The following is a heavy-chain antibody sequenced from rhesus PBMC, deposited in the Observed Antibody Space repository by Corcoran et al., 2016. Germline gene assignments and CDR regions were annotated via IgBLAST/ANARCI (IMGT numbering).Heavy chain of an antibody. CDR3: ARDHCSGIYCYTWYFDI. J-gene: IGHJ2*01. CDR2: IYNKSERT. D-gene: IGHD2-27*01. CDR1: GGTISSGYYY. Sequence: QVQLQESGPGVVKPSETLSLTCAVSGGTISSGYYYWSWIRQPPGKGLEWFGGIYNKSERTTYNPSRKSRVTISKDTSKNQFSLKLSSVTATDTAVYYCARDHCSGIYCYTWYFDIWGPGTPITISS. V-gene: IGHV4S12*01.